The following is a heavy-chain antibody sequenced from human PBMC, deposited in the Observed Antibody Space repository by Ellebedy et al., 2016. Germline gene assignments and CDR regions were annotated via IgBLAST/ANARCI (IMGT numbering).Heavy chain of an antibody. D-gene: IGHD2-8*02. CDR1: GFTFSSYG. V-gene: IGHV3-33*08. CDR3: ARDDEYWHPGS. J-gene: IGHJ5*02. CDR2: IWYDGSKE. Sequence: GESLKISCAASGFTFSSYGLHWVRQAPGKGLQWVAVIWYDGSKEYYTDSVKGRFTISRDDSKNTLYLQMNSLRVEDTAVYYCARDDEYWHPGSWGQGTLVTVSS.